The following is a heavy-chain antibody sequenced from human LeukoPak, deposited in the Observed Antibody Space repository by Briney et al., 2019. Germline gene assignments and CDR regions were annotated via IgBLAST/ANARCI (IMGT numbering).Heavy chain of an antibody. Sequence: SETLSLTCAVYGGSFSGYYWSWIRQPPGKGLEWIGEINHSGSTNYNPSLKSRVTISVDTSKNQFSLKLSSVTAADTAVYYCARQAISWFDPWGQGTLVTVSS. CDR1: GGSFSGYY. CDR3: ARQAISWFDP. D-gene: IGHD3-9*01. J-gene: IGHJ5*02. V-gene: IGHV4-34*01. CDR2: INHSGST.